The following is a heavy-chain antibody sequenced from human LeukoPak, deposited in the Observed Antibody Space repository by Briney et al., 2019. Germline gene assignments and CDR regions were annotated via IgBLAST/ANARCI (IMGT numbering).Heavy chain of an antibody. CDR3: ARLYSGYDFGYYYYYMDV. J-gene: IGHJ6*03. CDR1: GYTFTSYY. Sequence: ASVKVSCKASGYTFTSYYMHWVRQAPGQGLEWMGWISAYNGNTNYAQKLQGRVTMTTDTSTSTAYMELRSLRSDDTAVYYCARLYSGYDFGYYYYYMDVWGKGTTVTISS. V-gene: IGHV1-18*04. D-gene: IGHD5-12*01. CDR2: ISAYNGNT.